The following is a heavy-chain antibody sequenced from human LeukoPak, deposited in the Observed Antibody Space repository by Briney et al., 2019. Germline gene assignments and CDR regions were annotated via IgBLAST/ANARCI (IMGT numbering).Heavy chain of an antibody. D-gene: IGHD2-15*01. V-gene: IGHV1-18*01. J-gene: IGHJ3*02. CDR2: ISPYNGNT. Sequence: ASVKVSCKASGYNFSSYGISWVRQAPGQGLEWMGWISPYNGNTNYAQKLQGRVTMITDTSTSTAYMELRSLRSDDTAVYYCARRYCGGDSCYSGAFDIWGQGTMVTVS. CDR3: ARRYCGGDSCYSGAFDI. CDR1: GYNFSSYG.